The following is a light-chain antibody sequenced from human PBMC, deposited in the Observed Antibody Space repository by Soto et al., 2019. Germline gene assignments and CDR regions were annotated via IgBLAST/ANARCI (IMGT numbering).Light chain of an antibody. V-gene: IGKV3-20*01. Sequence: EIVLTQSPGTLSLSPGERATLSCRGSESVSSRYLAWYQQKPGQAPRLLIYGASSRDTGIPDRFSGSRAGTDYTLTISRREPEDFAVYYCQQYANSPPTFGHGTKVEIK. J-gene: IGKJ1*01. CDR1: ESVSSRY. CDR2: GAS. CDR3: QQYANSPPT.